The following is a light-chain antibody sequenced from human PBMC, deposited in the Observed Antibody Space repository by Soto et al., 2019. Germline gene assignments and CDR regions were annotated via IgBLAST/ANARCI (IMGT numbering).Light chain of an antibody. CDR1: QSLNNY. Sequence: DIQMTQSPSTLSASVGDRVTITCRASQSLNNYLAWYQQKPGKAPKLLIYDASTLERGVPSRFSGTGSGTEFTLPISRLQSDDFATYYCQQYNRYYRTFGQGTKV. CDR3: QQYNRYYRT. CDR2: DAS. V-gene: IGKV1-5*01. J-gene: IGKJ1*01.